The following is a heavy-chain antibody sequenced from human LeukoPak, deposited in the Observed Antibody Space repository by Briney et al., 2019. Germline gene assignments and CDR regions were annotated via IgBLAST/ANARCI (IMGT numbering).Heavy chain of an antibody. D-gene: IGHD6-19*01. J-gene: IGHJ4*02. V-gene: IGHV4-59*01. CDR2: IYYSGST. CDR3: ARDQDSSGWYYDY. CDR1: GGSISSYY. Sequence: PSETLSLTCTVSGGSISSYYCSWLRQPPGKGLEWIGYIYYSGSTNYNPSLKSRVTISVDTSKNQFSLKLSSVTASDTAVYYCARDQDSSGWYYDYWGQGTLVTVSS.